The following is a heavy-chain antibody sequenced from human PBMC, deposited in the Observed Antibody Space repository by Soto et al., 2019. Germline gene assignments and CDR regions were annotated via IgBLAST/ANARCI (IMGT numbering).Heavy chain of an antibody. J-gene: IGHJ4*02. V-gene: IGHV1-8*01. CDR2: MNPNSGNT. Sequence: ASVKFSCKAFGYTFTSYDINWVRQATGQGLEWMGWMNPNSGNTGYAQKFQGRVTMTRNTSISTAYMELSSLRSEDTAVHYCARADTYSSSSGVDYWGQGPLVTVSS. CDR1: GYTFTSYD. D-gene: IGHD6-6*01. CDR3: ARADTYSSSSGVDY.